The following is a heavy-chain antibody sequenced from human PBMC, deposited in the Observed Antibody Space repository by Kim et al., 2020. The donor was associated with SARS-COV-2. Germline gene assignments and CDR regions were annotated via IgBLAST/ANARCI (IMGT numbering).Heavy chain of an antibody. D-gene: IGHD3-22*01. CDR3: ARDSHFWGSSGYYHTFDY. J-gene: IGHJ4*02. Sequence: KSRVTISVDTSKNQFSLKLSSVTAADTAVYYCARDSHFWGSSGYYHTFDYWGQGTLVTVSS. V-gene: IGHV4-59*01.